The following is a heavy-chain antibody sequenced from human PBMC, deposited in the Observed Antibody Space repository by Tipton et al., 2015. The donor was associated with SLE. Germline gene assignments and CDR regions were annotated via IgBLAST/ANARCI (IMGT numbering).Heavy chain of an antibody. V-gene: IGHV4-4*07. CDR3: ARHPAYSSSSY. Sequence: LRLSCTVSGVSISCYKWSWIRQPAGKGLEWIGRMYTSGNTNYNPSLKSRVTMSVDTSKNHFSLKLSSVTAADTAVYYCARHPAYSSSSYWGQGTLVTVSS. D-gene: IGHD6-6*01. CDR2: MYTSGNT. J-gene: IGHJ4*02. CDR1: GVSISCYK.